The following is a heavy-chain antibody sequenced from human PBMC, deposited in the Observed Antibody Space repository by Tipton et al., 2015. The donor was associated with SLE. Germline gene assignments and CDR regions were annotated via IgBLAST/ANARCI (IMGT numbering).Heavy chain of an antibody. Sequence: TLSLTCTVSGGSISSSSYYWGWIRQPPGKGLEWIGSIYYSGSTYYNPSLKSRVTISVDTSKNQFSLKLSSVTAADTAVYYCVRGLGSPFDYWGQGTLVTVSS. J-gene: IGHJ4*01. D-gene: IGHD3-16*01. CDR3: VRGLGSPFDY. V-gene: IGHV4-39*07. CDR2: IYYSGST. CDR1: GGSISSSSYY.